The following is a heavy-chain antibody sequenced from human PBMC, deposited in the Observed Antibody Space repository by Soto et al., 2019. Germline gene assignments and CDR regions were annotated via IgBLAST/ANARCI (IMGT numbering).Heavy chain of an antibody. CDR2: ISVHNGNT. CDR1: GYTFTSYG. CDR3: ARDLNLGLGDY. V-gene: IGHV1-18*01. D-gene: IGHD7-27*01. J-gene: IGHJ4*02. Sequence: QVQLVQSGAEVKKPGASEKVSCKASGYTFTSYGISWVRQAPGQGLEWMGWISVHNGNTKYAQKLQGRVTMTTDTTTSTAYMEVRSLRSDDTAVYYCARDLNLGLGDYWGQGTLVTVSS.